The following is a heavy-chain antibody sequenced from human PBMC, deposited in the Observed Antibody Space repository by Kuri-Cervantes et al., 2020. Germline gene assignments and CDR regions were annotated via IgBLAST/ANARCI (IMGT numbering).Heavy chain of an antibody. V-gene: IGHV4-39*07. CDR1: GGSISSSSYY. CDR2: IYHSGST. CDR3: AREGDYGDYYMDV. D-gene: IGHD4-17*01. Sequence: SETLSLTCTVSGGSISSSSYYWGWIRQPPGKGLEWTGSIYHSGSTYYNPSLKSRVTISVDTSKNQFSLKLSSVTAADTAVYYCAREGDYGDYYMDVWGKGTTVTVSS. J-gene: IGHJ6*03.